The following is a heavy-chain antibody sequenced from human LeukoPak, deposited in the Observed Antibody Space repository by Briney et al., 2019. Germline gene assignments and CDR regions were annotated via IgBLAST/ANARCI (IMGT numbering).Heavy chain of an antibody. CDR2: ISAYNGNT. CDR3: ARVAYSGYDYPPVGYCSGGSCPKYFDY. D-gene: IGHD2-15*01. Sequence: ASVKVSCKASGYTFTSYGISWVRQAPGQGLEGMGWISAYNGNTNYAQKLQGRVTMTTDTSTSTAYMELRSLRSDDTAVYYCARVAYSGYDYPPVGYCSGGSCPKYFDYWGQGTLVTVSS. V-gene: IGHV1-18*01. J-gene: IGHJ4*02. CDR1: GYTFTSYG.